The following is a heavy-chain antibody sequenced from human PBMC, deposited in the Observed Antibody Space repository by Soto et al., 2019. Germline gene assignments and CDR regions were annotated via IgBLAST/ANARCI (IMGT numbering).Heavy chain of an antibody. J-gene: IGHJ5*02. Sequence: SETLSLTCTASGGSITRGGYYWSWIRQHPGKGLEWIGYIYNSGTTYYNPSLKSRVTISVDTSKNQFSLKLTSVTAADTAVYYCARDPAPWGQGTLVTVS. CDR3: ARDPAP. CDR1: GGSITRGGYY. CDR2: IYNSGTT. V-gene: IGHV4-31*03.